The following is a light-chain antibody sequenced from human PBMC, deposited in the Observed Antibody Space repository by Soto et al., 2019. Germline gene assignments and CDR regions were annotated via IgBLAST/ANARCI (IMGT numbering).Light chain of an antibody. V-gene: IGLV2-14*01. CDR1: SSDVGGYNY. CDR2: EVS. CDR3: FSYTTSSTLV. J-gene: IGLJ3*02. Sequence: QSALTQPASVSGSPGQSITISCTGTSSDVGGYNYVSWYQQHPAKAPKLMIYEVSNRPAGVSHRFSGYKYGNTASLTISGRQAEDEADYYCFSYTTSSTLVFGGGTKLTVL.